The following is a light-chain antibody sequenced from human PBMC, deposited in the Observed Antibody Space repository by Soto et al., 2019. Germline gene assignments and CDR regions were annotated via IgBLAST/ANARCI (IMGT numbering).Light chain of an antibody. CDR3: LQYGSSPRT. CDR1: QSVRSK. Sequence: EIVLTQSPGTLSLSRGERATLSCRASQSVRSKVAWYQHKAGQTPRLLIYGASSRATGIPDRFSGSGSGTDFTLTISGLEPDDLAVYYCLQYGSSPRTFGRGTKVDIK. V-gene: IGKV3-20*01. CDR2: GAS. J-gene: IGKJ1*01.